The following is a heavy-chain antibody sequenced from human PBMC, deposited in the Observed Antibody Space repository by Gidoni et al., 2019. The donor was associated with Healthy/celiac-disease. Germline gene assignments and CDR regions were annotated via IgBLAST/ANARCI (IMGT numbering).Heavy chain of an antibody. CDR1: GGPFSSYA. Sequence: QVQLVQSGAEVKKPGSSVKVSCKASGGPFSSYAISWVRQAPGQGLEWMGGIIPIFGTANYAQKFQGRVTITADESTSTAYMELSSLRSEDTAVYYCARDGGGFTTVTTNFDYWGQGTLVTVSS. CDR3: ARDGGGFTTVTTNFDY. D-gene: IGHD4-17*01. J-gene: IGHJ4*02. CDR2: IIPIFGTA. V-gene: IGHV1-69*01.